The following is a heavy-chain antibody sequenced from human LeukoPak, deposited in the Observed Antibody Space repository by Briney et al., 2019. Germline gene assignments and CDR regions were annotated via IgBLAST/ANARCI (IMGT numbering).Heavy chain of an antibody. CDR1: GYSISSGYY. J-gene: IGHJ3*02. Sequence: PSETLSLTCTVSGYSISSGYYWGWIRQPPGKGLEWIGSIYHSGRTYYNPSLKSRVTISVDTSKNQFSLKLSSVTAADTAVYYCARAYYDFWSGYYLAFDIWGQGTMVTVSS. D-gene: IGHD3-3*01. CDR2: IYHSGRT. CDR3: ARAYYDFWSGYYLAFDI. V-gene: IGHV4-38-2*02.